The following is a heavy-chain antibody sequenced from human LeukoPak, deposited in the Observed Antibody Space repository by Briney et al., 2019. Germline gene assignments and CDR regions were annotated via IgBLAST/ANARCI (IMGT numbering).Heavy chain of an antibody. J-gene: IGHJ4*02. CDR1: GFTFSSYA. CDR2: ISYDGSNK. CDR3: ARVRGYYGSGSYSYYFDY. D-gene: IGHD3-10*01. V-gene: IGHV3-30*14. Sequence: GRSLRLSCAASGFTFSSYAMHWVRQAPGKGLEWVAVISYDGSNKYYADSVKGRFTISRDNSKNALYLQMNSLRAEDTAVYYCARVRGYYGSGSYSYYFDYWGQGTLVTVSS.